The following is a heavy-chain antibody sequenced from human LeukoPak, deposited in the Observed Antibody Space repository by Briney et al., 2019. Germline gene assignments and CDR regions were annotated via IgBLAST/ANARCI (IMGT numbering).Heavy chain of an antibody. Sequence: PGGSLRLSCVASGFTFGDVFMSWVRQTPGKGLEWVSAISYNGASTDYADSVKGRFAISRDNSKNTLYLQMNSLRAEDTAVYYCARRTGGTKDYWGQGTQVTVSS. CDR3: ARRTGGTKDY. D-gene: IGHD7-27*01. CDR1: GFTFGDVF. CDR2: ISYNGAST. V-gene: IGHV3-23*01. J-gene: IGHJ4*02.